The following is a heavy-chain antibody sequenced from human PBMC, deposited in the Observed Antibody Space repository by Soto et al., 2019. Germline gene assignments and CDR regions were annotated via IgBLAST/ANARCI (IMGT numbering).Heavy chain of an antibody. CDR3: ARYVGEI. D-gene: IGHD2-15*01. Sequence: EAQLVESGGAWVQPGGSLRLSCAASGFTFSNYYMSWFRQAPGKGLQWVASINQEGSEKYSVDSVKGRFTISRDNGKNSVYLQMNSLRVEDTAVYYCARYVGEIWGHGTKVTVSS. J-gene: IGHJ3*02. V-gene: IGHV3-7*03. CDR2: INQEGSEK. CDR1: GFTFSNYY.